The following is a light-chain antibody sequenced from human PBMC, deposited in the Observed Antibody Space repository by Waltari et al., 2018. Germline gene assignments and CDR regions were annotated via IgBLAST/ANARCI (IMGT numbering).Light chain of an antibody. V-gene: IGKV1-12*01. CDR2: TAS. CDR3: QQGNSFPRT. Sequence: DIQMTQFPSSVSASVGDRVTMTCRASEDISKWLAWYQQRAGQPPKLLVYTASTLQTGVPPRFAGSGSGPDFTLTIDNLQPEDSATYYCQQGNSFPRTFGQGTKVEVK. CDR1: EDISKW. J-gene: IGKJ1*01.